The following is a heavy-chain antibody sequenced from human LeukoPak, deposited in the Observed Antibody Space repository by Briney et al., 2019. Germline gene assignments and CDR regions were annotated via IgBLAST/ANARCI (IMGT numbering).Heavy chain of an antibody. D-gene: IGHD6-13*01. J-gene: IGHJ3*02. V-gene: IGHV1-8*01. Sequence: GASVKVSCKASGYTFTSYDINWVRQATGQGLEWMGWMNPNSGNTGYAQKFQGRVTMTRNTSISTAYMELSSLRSEDTAMYYCARHGYTSSCHLCDAFDIWGQGTMVTVSS. CDR1: GYTFTSYD. CDR3: ARHGYTSSCHLCDAFDI. CDR2: MNPNSGNT.